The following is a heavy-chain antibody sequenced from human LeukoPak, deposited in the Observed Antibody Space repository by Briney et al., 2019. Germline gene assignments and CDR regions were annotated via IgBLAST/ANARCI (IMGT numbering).Heavy chain of an antibody. CDR3: ARDNRRLRQFDY. CDR1: GGSISSYY. J-gene: IGHJ4*02. CDR2: IYYSGST. V-gene: IGHV4-59*01. Sequence: SETLSLTCTVSGGSISSYYWSWIRQPPGKGLEWIGYIYYSGSTNYNPSLKSRVTISVDTSKNQFSLKLSSVTAADTAVYYCARDNRRLRQFDYWGQGTLVTVSS. D-gene: IGHD4-17*01.